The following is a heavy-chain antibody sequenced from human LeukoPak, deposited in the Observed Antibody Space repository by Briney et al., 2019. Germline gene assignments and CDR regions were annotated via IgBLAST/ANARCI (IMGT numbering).Heavy chain of an antibody. D-gene: IGHD3-10*01. V-gene: IGHV1-2*02. CDR3: ARDRGVYYGSGSYIDY. CDR2: INPNSGGT. CDR1: GYTFTGYY. J-gene: IGHJ4*02. Sequence: ASVKVSCKASGYTFTGYYMHWVRQGPGQGLEWLGWINPNSGGTNYAQKFQGRVTMTRDTSISTAYMELSRLRSDDTAVYYCARDRGVYYGSGSYIDYWGQGTLVTVSS.